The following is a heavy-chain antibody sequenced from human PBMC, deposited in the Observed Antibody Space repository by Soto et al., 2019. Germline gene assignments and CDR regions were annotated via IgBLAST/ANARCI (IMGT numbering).Heavy chain of an antibody. D-gene: IGHD2-15*01. CDR1: GFTFSSYS. Sequence: GGSLRLSCAVSGFTFSSYSMHWVRQDPDMGLEWVAFISFAGNNKYYADSVKGRFTISRDNSNNMLYLEMNSLRPDDTAVYYCARDRQKALVVVAATGGFDYWGQGTLVTVSS. CDR2: ISFAGNNK. CDR3: ARDRQKALVVVAATGGFDY. V-gene: IGHV3-30*04. J-gene: IGHJ4*02.